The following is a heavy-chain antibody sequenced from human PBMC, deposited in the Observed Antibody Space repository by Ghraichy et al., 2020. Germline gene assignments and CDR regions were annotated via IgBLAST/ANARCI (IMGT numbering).Heavy chain of an antibody. CDR3: ARAHPPLPGIAVDEYFQH. Sequence: ASVKVSCKASGYTFTGYYMHWVRQAPGQGLEWMGWINPNSGGTNYAQKFQGRVTMTRDTSISTAYMELSRLRSDDTAVYYCARAHPPLPGIAVDEYFQHWGQGTLVTVSS. D-gene: IGHD6-19*01. J-gene: IGHJ1*01. CDR2: INPNSGGT. V-gene: IGHV1-2*02. CDR1: GYTFTGYY.